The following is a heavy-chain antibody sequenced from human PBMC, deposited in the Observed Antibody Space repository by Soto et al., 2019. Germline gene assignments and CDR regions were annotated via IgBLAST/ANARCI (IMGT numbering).Heavy chain of an antibody. CDR2: INFDGRTT. V-gene: IGHV3-23*01. D-gene: IGHD3-10*01. CDR3: ARFESSNPFKHS. CDR1: GFSFSSYA. Sequence: PGGSLRLSCAASGFSFSSYAMSWVRQAPGKGLEWVSAINFDGRTTYYADSVKGRFTISRDNSKNTLYLQMNSLRAEDTAVYYCARFESSNPFKHSWGQGSLVTGSS. J-gene: IGHJ4*02.